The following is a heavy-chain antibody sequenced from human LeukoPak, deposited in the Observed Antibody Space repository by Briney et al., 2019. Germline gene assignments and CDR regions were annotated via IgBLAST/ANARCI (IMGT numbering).Heavy chain of an antibody. J-gene: IGHJ4*02. Sequence: SETLSLTCTVSGGSISRSSYYWGWVRQPPGKRLEWVGSINFSGNTYCSPSVGSRVTISADTSKNQFSLKLSSVTAADTAVYYCARYGDYGEETFDYWGQGTLVTVSS. CDR3: ARYGDYGEETFDY. CDR1: GGSISRSSYY. D-gene: IGHD4-17*01. V-gene: IGHV4-39*07. CDR2: INFSGNT.